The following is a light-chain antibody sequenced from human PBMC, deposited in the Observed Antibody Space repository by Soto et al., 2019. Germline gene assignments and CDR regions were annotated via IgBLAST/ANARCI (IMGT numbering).Light chain of an antibody. Sequence: DIQMTQSPSSLSASIGDRGTSTCRARQSIYIYLNWYQQKPGKAPKLMIYAASSLQRGGPSTFSGGGSGKDFPLTISSLQHEDFATYYCHQSYSRITFGQGTRLEIK. CDR1: QSIYIY. CDR3: HQSYSRIT. V-gene: IGKV1-39*01. CDR2: AAS. J-gene: IGKJ5*01.